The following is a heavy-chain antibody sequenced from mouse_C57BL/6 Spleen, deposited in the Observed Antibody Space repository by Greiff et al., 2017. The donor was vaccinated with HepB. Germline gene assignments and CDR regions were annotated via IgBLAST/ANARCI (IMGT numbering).Heavy chain of an antibody. J-gene: IGHJ4*01. CDR3: ARAGKEGNYGNYEYAMDY. D-gene: IGHD2-1*01. CDR1: GYSFTGYY. CDR2: IYPYNGVS. V-gene: IGHV1-31*01. Sequence: VQLQQSGPELVKPGASVKISCKASGYSFTGYYMHWVKQSHGNILDCIGYIYPYNGVSSYNQKFKGKATLTVDKSSSTAYMELRSLTSEDSAVYYCARAGKEGNYGNYEYAMDYWGQGTSVTVSS.